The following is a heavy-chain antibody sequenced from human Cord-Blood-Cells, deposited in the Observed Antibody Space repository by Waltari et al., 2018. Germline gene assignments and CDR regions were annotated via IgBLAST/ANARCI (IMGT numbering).Heavy chain of an antibody. J-gene: IGHJ3*02. V-gene: IGHV3-30*18. CDR2: ISYDGGNK. Sequence: QVQLVESGGGVFQPGRSLRLSCAASGFTFSSYGMHWVCEAPGKGLEWVSVISYDGGNKIVADSVKGRFTISRDNSKNTLYLQMNSLRAEYTAVYYWAKDGLTGDDAFDIWGQGTMVTVSS. CDR1: GFTFSSYG. D-gene: IGHD7-27*01. CDR3: AKDGLTGDDAFDI.